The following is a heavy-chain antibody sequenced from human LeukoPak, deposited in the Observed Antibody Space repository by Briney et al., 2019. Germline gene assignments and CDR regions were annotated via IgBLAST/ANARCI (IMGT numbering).Heavy chain of an antibody. CDR1: GYSLTNYY. CDR2: INPSGGST. Sequence: ASVKVSCKAFGYSLTNYYVHGVRQAPGQGLEGMGEINPSGGSTSYAQKFQGRITVTRDTYTNTVYMDLSSLRSEDTATYYCARGAPTTRIGAGRFDYWGQGSLLTVAS. J-gene: IGHJ4*02. V-gene: IGHV1-46*01. CDR3: ARGAPTTRIGAGRFDY. D-gene: IGHD5-12*01.